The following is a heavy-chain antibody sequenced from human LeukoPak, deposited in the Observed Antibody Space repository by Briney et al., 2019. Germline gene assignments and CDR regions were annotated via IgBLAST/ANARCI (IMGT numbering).Heavy chain of an antibody. V-gene: IGHV1-69*13. J-gene: IGHJ6*03. CDR2: IIPIFGTA. CDR1: GGTFSSYA. D-gene: IGHD5-18*01. Sequence: SVKVSCKASGGTFSSYAISWVRQAPGQGLEWMGGIIPIFGTANYAQKFQGRVTITADESTSTAYMELSSLRSEDTAVYYCAQGGYSYGGYYYYMDVWGKGTTVTISS. CDR3: AQGGYSYGGYYYYMDV.